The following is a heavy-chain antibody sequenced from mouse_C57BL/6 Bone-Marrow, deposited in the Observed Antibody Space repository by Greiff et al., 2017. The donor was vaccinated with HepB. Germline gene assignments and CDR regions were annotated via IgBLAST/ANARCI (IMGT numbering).Heavy chain of an antibody. CDR2: IDPSDSET. J-gene: IGHJ3*01. Sequence: QVQLQQPGAELVRPGSSVKLSCKASGYTFTSYWMHWVKQRPIQGLEWIGNIDPSDSETHYNQKFKDKATLTVDKSSSTAYMQLSSLTSEDSAVYYCAREGIYGNYDAYWGQGTLVTVSA. D-gene: IGHD2-1*01. CDR1: GYTFTSYW. CDR3: AREGIYGNYDAY. V-gene: IGHV1-52*01.